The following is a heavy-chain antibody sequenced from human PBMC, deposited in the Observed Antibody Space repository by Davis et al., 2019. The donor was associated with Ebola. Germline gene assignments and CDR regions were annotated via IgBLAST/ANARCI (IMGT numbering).Heavy chain of an antibody. D-gene: IGHD3-9*01. CDR2: ISGSGGST. V-gene: IGHV3-23*01. CDR3: AKVLLRYFDWLPNNSFDY. J-gene: IGHJ4*02. Sequence: GESLKISCAASGFTFSSYAMSWVRQAPGKGLEWVSAISGSGGSTYYADSVKGRFTISRDNSKNTLYLQMNSLRAEDTAVYYCAKVLLRYFDWLPNNSFDYWGQGTLVTVSS. CDR1: GFTFSSYA.